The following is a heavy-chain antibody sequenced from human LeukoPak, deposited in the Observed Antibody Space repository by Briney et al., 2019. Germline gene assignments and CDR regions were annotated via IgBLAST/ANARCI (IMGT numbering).Heavy chain of an antibody. CDR1: GYSFTKYY. CDR2: INPRDGGT. D-gene: IGHD3-10*01. V-gene: IGHV1-46*01. J-gene: IGHJ4*02. CDR3: ATYGSGVQASFDY. Sequence: ASVKVSCKASGYSFTKYYMHWMRQAPGQGLEWMGVINPRDGGTSFAQKFQGRVTMTRDTSTSTVYMGLSSLRSEDTAVYYCATYGSGVQASFDYWGQGPLVTVSS.